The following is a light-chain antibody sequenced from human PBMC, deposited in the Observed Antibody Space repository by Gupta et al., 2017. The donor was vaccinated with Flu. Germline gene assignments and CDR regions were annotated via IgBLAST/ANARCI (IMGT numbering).Light chain of an antibody. CDR1: NSNIGSRT. J-gene: IGLJ2*01. CDR2: NNN. Sequence: QSVLTQPPSASGTPGQRVTISCSGSNSNIGSRTVNWYQQLPGTAPKLLIYNNNQRPSGVPDRFSDSKPGTSASLAISGLQSEDEADYYCAVWDDSLNGVLFGGGTKLTVL. CDR3: AVWDDSLNGVL. V-gene: IGLV1-44*01.